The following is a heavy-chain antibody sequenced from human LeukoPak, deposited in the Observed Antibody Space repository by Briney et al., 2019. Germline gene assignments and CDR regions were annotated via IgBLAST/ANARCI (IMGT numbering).Heavy chain of an antibody. V-gene: IGHV1-2*06. CDR3: ARGICSGGSCYNWFDP. CDR1: GYTFTGYY. J-gene: IGHJ5*02. Sequence: ASVKVSCKASGYTFTGYYMHWVRQAPGQGLEWMGRINPNSGGTNYAQKFQGRVTMTRDTSISAAYMELSRLRSDDTAVYYCARGICSGGSCYNWFDPWGQGTLVTVSS. D-gene: IGHD2-15*01. CDR2: INPNSGGT.